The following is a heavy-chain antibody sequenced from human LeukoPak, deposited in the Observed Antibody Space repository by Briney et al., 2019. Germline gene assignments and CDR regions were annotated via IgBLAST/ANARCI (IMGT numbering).Heavy chain of an antibody. CDR2: IYPGDSDT. Sequence: GESLKISCQTSGLTFTNYCIGWVRQMPGKGLEWMGIIYPGDSDTKYSPSFRGQVTMSADKSTSTAYLQWGSLKASDTAMYFCARGDASMATGFNYWRQGALVTVSS. J-gene: IGHJ4*01. CDR3: ARGDASMATGFNY. V-gene: IGHV5-51*01. CDR1: GLTFTNYC. D-gene: IGHD6-6*01.